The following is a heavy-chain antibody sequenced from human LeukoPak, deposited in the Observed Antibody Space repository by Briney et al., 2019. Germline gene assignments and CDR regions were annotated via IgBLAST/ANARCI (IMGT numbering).Heavy chain of an antibody. Sequence: ASVTVSCKASGEASGYTFTAHYMNWVRQAPGQGLEWMGWINPYSGGTKYAHKFQGRVTMTRDSSISTAYMELSGLRSDDTAIYYCTRAFTDNYDSSGYSDYWGQGTLVTVSS. CDR3: TRAFTDNYDSSGYSDY. D-gene: IGHD3-22*01. J-gene: IGHJ4*02. V-gene: IGHV1-2*07. CDR1: GEASGYTFTAHY. CDR2: INPYSGGT.